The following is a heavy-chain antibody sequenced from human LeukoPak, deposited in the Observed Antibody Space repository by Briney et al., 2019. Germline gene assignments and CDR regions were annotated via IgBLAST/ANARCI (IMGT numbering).Heavy chain of an antibody. Sequence: ASVTDSSMASGYTFTSYHMHWVRQAPGQGLEWMGIINPSGGSTSYAQKFQGRVTMTRDMSTSTVYMELSSLRSEDTAVYYCARDYAVTTCWFDPWGQGTLVTVSS. D-gene: IGHD4-11*01. CDR3: ARDYAVTTCWFDP. CDR1: GYTFTSYH. J-gene: IGHJ5*02. V-gene: IGHV1-46*01. CDR2: INPSGGST.